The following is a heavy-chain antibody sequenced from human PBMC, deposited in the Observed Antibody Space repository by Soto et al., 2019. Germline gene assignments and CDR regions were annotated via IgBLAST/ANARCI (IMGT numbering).Heavy chain of an antibody. Sequence: GGSLRLSCEGSGFTSSSYVMHWVRQAPGKGREWVALISFDGSKKDYADSVKGRFTISRDNSKNMMYLQMNSLRPEDTAVYYCARGVFYYYGSSGYSPDYWGQGTLVTVSS. D-gene: IGHD3-22*01. J-gene: IGHJ4*02. V-gene: IGHV3-30-3*01. CDR3: ARGVFYYYGSSGYSPDY. CDR2: ISFDGSKK. CDR1: GFTSSSYV.